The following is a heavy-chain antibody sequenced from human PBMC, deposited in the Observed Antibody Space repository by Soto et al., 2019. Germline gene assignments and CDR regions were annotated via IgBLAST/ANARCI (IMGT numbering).Heavy chain of an antibody. V-gene: IGHV3-23*01. CDR2: ISDSGVTI. J-gene: IGHJ6*02. D-gene: IGHD3-10*01. CDR1: GFTFSTYA. Sequence: PGGSLRLSCAASGFTFSTYAMNWVRQAPGKGLEWVSGISDSGVTIYYADSVKGRVTISRDNSKNTLYLQMNSLRPEDTAVYYCAKGTGSGVYYYYGLDVWGQGTTVTVSS. CDR3: AKGTGSGVYYYYGLDV.